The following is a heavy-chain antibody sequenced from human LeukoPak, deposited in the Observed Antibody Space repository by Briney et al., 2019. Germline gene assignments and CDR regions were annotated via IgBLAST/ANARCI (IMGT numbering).Heavy chain of an antibody. V-gene: IGHV4-59*11. D-gene: IGHD3-3*01. CDR3: ARGRAYYDFWSGSSKGWFDP. J-gene: IGHJ5*02. CDR1: GGSISSHY. Sequence: SETLSLTCTVSGGSISSHYWSWVRQPPGKGLEWIGYIYYSGSTNYNPSLKSRVTISVDTSKNQFSLKLSSATAADTAVYYCARGRAYYDFWSGSSKGWFDPWGQGTLVTVSS. CDR2: IYYSGST.